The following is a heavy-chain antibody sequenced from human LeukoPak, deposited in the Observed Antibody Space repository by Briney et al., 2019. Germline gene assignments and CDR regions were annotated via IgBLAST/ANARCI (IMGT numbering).Heavy chain of an antibody. CDR1: GFTFTSYE. CDR3: ARGPYSSNWYVDY. J-gene: IGHJ4*02. D-gene: IGHD6-13*01. Sequence: PGGSLRLSCAASGFTFTSYEMNWVRQAPGKGLEWVSYISSSGNTIYYADSVKGRFTISRDSTKNSLYLQMNSLRAEDTAVYYCARGPYSSNWYVDYWGQGTLVTVAS. CDR2: ISSSGNTI. V-gene: IGHV3-48*03.